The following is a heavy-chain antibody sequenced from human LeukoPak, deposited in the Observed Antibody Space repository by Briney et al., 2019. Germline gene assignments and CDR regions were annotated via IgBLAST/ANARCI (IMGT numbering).Heavy chain of an antibody. CDR1: GFTFSSYG. CDR2: ISGSGGST. V-gene: IGHV3-23*01. J-gene: IGHJ4*02. Sequence: GGSLRLSSAASGFTFSSYGMSWVRQAPGMGLEWVSAISGSGGSTYYADSVKGRFTISRDNSKNTLYLQMNSLRAEDTAVYYCAKIERSYYDYWGQGTLVTVSS. D-gene: IGHD6-25*01. CDR3: AKIERSYYDY.